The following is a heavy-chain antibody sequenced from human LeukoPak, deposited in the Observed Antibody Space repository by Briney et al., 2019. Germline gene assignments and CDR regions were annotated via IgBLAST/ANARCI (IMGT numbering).Heavy chain of an antibody. CDR2: ISSSSSYI. V-gene: IGHV3-21*01. CDR3: ARDGSGSGEFDY. CDR1: GFTFSSYS. J-gene: IGHJ4*02. Sequence: GGSLRLSCAASGFTFSSYSMNWVRQAPGKGLEWVSSISSSSSYIYYADSVKGRFTISRDNAKNSLYLQMNSLRAEDTAVYYCARDGSGSGEFDYWGQGTLVTVSS. D-gene: IGHD3-10*01.